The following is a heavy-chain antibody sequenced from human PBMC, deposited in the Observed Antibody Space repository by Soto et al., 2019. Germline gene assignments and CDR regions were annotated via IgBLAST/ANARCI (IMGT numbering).Heavy chain of an antibody. CDR2: ISSSSSYI. J-gene: IGHJ5*02. CDR1: GFTFSSYS. V-gene: IGHV3-21*01. CDR3: ASLVAVAGGNWFDP. D-gene: IGHD6-19*01. Sequence: PGGSLRLSCAASGFTFSSYSMNWVRQAPGKGLEWVSSISSSSSYIYYADSVKGRFTISRDNAKNSLYLQMNSLRAEDTAVYYCASLVAVAGGNWFDPWGQGTLVTVSS.